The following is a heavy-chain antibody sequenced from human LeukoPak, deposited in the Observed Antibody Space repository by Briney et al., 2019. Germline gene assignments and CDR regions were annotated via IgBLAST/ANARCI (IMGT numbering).Heavy chain of an antibody. CDR1: GYTFTRYY. CDR3: ASFEVGA. D-gene: IGHD3-10*01. Sequence: ASVKVSCKASGYTFTRYYVNWVRQAPGQGLEWMGWINPNSGGTNYAQKFQGRVTMTRDTSITTVYMELSRLRSDETAVFYCASFEVGAWGQGTLVTVSS. J-gene: IGHJ5*02. CDR2: INPNSGGT. V-gene: IGHV1-2*02.